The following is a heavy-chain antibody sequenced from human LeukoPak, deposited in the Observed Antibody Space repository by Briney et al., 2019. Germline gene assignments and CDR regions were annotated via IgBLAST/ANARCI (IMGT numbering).Heavy chain of an antibody. CDR2: ISYDGSNK. V-gene: IGHV3-30-3*01. CDR1: GFTFSSYA. CDR3: ARERDSSSWYPSFFDY. J-gene: IGHJ4*02. Sequence: GRSLRLSCAASGFTFSSYAMHWVRQAPGKGLEWVAVISYDGSNKYYADSVKGRFTISRDNSKNTLYLQMNSLRAEDTAVYYCARERDSSSWYPSFFDYWGQGTLVTAPS. D-gene: IGHD6-13*01.